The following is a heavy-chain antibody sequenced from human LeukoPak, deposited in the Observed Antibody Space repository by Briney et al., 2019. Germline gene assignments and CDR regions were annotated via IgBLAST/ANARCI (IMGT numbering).Heavy chain of an antibody. Sequence: GGSLRLSCAASGFTFDDYAMHWVRQAPGKGLEWVSGISWNSGSIGYADSVKGRFTISRDNAKNSLYLQMNSLRAEDTAVYYCARVRYSYGPNFDYWGQGTLVTVSS. J-gene: IGHJ4*02. CDR1: GFTFDDYA. CDR3: ARVRYSYGPNFDY. V-gene: IGHV3-9*01. D-gene: IGHD5-18*01. CDR2: ISWNSGSI.